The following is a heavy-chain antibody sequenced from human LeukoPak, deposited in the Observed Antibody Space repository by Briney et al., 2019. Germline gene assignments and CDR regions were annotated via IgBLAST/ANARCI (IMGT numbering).Heavy chain of an antibody. CDR2: IYYSGST. D-gene: IGHD6-13*01. J-gene: IGHJ5*02. CDR1: GGSISSYY. Sequence: SETLSLTCTVSGGSISSYYWSWIRQPPGKGLEWVGYIYYSGSTNNNPSLKSRVTISVDTSKNQFSLRLSSVTAADTAVYYCARFGSGSNWEFWFDPWGQGTLVTVSS. CDR3: ARFGSGSNWEFWFDP. V-gene: IGHV4-59*01.